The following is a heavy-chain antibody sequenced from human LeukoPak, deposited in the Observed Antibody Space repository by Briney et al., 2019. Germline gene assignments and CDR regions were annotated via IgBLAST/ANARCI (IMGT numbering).Heavy chain of an antibody. J-gene: IGHJ4*02. Sequence: ASVKVSCKASGYTFTSYYMHWVRQAPGQGLEWMGIINPSGGSTSYAQKFQGRVTMTRDTSTSTVYMELSSLRSEDTAVYYCARHVRGSSGSYGSIPFDYWGQGTLVTVSS. CDR1: GYTFTSYY. CDR2: INPSGGST. CDR3: ARHVRGSSGSYGSIPFDY. D-gene: IGHD3-10*01. V-gene: IGHV1-46*01.